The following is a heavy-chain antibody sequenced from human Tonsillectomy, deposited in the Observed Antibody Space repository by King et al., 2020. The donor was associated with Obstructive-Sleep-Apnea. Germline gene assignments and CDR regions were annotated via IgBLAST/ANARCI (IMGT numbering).Heavy chain of an antibody. CDR1: GFTFSSFG. CDR2: ISYDGDYK. D-gene: IGHD3-10*01. V-gene: IGHV3-30*18. J-gene: IGHJ6*02. CDR3: AKDSSGGSGTYYVIDV. Sequence: VQLVESGGGVVQPGRSLRLSCAASGFTFSSFGMHWVRQAPGKGLEWVALISYDGDYKYYADSVKGRFTISRDNSKNALYLQMNSLRTEDTAVYYCAKDSSGGSGTYYVIDVWGQGTTVTVSS.